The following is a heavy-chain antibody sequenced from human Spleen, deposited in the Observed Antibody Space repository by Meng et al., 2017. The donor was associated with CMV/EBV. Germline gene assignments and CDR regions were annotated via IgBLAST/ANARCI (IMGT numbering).Heavy chain of an antibody. V-gene: IGHV3-23*01. D-gene: IGHD1-26*01. J-gene: IGHJ4*02. CDR3: AKDRIVGASYYFDY. Sequence: GESLKISCAASGFTFSSYAMSWVRQAPGKGLGWVSAISGSGGSTYYADSVKGRFTISRDNSKNTLYLQMNSLRAEDTAVYYCAKDRIVGASYYFDYWGQGTLVTVSS. CDR2: ISGSGGST. CDR1: GFTFSSYA.